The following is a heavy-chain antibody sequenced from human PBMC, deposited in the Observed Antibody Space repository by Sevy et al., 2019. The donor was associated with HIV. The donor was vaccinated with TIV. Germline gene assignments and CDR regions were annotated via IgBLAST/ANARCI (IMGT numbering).Heavy chain of an antibody. Sequence: GGSLRLSCVGSGFPFGSHSMPWVRQAPGKGLEWVAVISYDGDNKYYADSVKGRFTISRDNSKNTLFLQMNSLRGDDTAVYYCAKDRRRGYSFGLDSWGQGTLVTVSS. D-gene: IGHD5-18*01. CDR1: GFPFGSHS. CDR2: ISYDGDNK. CDR3: AKDRRRGYSFGLDS. J-gene: IGHJ5*01. V-gene: IGHV3-30*18.